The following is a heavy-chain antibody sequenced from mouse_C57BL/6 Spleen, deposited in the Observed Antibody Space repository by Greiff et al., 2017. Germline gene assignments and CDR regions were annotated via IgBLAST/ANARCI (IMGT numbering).Heavy chain of an antibody. V-gene: IGHV1-53*01. CDR1: GYTFTSYW. J-gene: IGHJ4*01. CDR2: INPSNGGT. Sequence: QVQLKQPGTELVKPGASVKLSCKASGYTFTSYWMHWVKQRPGQGLEWIGNINPSNGGTNYNEKFKSKATLTVDKSSSTAYMQLSSLTSEDSAVYYCARFSRRRYYAMDYWGQGTSVTVSS. CDR3: ARFSRRRYYAMDY.